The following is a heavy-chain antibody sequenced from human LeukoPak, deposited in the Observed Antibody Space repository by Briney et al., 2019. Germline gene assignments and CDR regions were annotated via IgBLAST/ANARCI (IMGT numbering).Heavy chain of an antibody. CDR1: GYTFTSYD. Sequence: ASVKVSCKASGYTFTSYDFNRVRQATGQRPEWMGWMSPNSGDTGYAQKFQDRVTMTRNTSISTAYMELSSLRSEDTAVYYCARARNQVLRYFDWFYYFDYWGQGTLVTVSS. CDR3: ARARNQVLRYFDWFYYFDY. J-gene: IGHJ4*02. CDR2: MSPNSGDT. D-gene: IGHD3-9*01. V-gene: IGHV1-8*01.